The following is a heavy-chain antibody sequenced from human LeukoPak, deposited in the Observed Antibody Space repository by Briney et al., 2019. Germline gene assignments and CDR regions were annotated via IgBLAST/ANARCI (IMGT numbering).Heavy chain of an antibody. CDR2: ISSSSSYI. CDR1: GFTFSSYS. CDR3: ARELTVASEAGDY. Sequence: PGGSLRLSCAASGFTFSSYSMNWVRQAPGKGLEWVSSISSSSSYIYYADSVKGRFTISRDNAKNSLYLQMNSLRAEDTAVYYCARELTVASEAGDYWGQGTLVTVSS. J-gene: IGHJ4*02. V-gene: IGHV3-21*01. D-gene: IGHD7-27*01.